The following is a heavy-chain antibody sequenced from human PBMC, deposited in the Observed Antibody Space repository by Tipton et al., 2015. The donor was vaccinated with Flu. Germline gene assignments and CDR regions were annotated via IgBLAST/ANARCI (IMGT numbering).Heavy chain of an antibody. CDR1: GGSIRSSSYY. CDR3: ASHGLAVAGPSPSDY. J-gene: IGHJ4*02. V-gene: IGHV4-39*02. D-gene: IGHD6-19*01. CDR2: VYYSGST. Sequence: TLSLTCTVSGGSIRSSSYYWGWIRQPPGKGLEWIGSVYYSGSTYYNPSLKSRVTISLDTSKNHFSLKLTSVTAADTAVYYCASHGLAVAGPSPSDYWGQGTLVTVSS.